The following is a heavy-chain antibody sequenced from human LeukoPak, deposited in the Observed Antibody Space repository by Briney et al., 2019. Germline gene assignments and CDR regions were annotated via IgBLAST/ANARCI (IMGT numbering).Heavy chain of an antibody. V-gene: IGHV4-59*01. Sequence: KPSETLSLTCTVSGGSINGYYWSWVRQPPGKGLEWIGYIYYSGTSHYNPSLKSRVTISVDTSENQFSLDLSSVTAADTAVYYCARHRRAYGNDYWGQGTLVTVSS. J-gene: IGHJ4*02. CDR1: GGSINGYY. CDR3: ARHRRAYGNDY. CDR2: IYYSGTS. D-gene: IGHD5-12*01.